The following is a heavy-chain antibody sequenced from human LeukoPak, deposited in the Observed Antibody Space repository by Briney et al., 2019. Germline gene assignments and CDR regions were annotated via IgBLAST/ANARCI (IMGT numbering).Heavy chain of an antibody. D-gene: IGHD5-12*01. CDR3: ARFGGYDLVY. J-gene: IGHJ4*02. CDR2: ISSSSSYI. V-gene: IGHV3-21*01. Sequence: GGSLRLSCAASGFTFGSYAMNWVRQAPGKGLEWVSSISSSSSYIYYADSVKGRFTISRDNAKNSLYLQMNSLRAEDTAVYYCARFGGYDLVYWGQGTLVTVSS. CDR1: GFTFGSYA.